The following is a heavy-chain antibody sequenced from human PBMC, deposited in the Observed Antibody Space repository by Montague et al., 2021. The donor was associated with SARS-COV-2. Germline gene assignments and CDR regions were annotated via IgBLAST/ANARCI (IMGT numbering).Heavy chain of an antibody. CDR3: ARLRGDYGGTYDTFDI. D-gene: IGHD4-23*01. Sequence: SETLSLTCTVSGGSISSRCYYWGWIRQPPGKGLEWIGSNYYSGSTYYTPSLKSRVTISVDTSKNQFSLKLSPATAADTAVYYCARLRGDYGGTYDTFDIWGQGTMGTVSS. V-gene: IGHV4-39*01. CDR2: NYYSGST. CDR1: GGSISSRCYY. J-gene: IGHJ3*02.